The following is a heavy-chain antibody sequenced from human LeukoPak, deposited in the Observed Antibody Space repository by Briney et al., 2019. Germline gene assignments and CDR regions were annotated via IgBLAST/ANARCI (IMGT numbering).Heavy chain of an antibody. CDR3: ARVLCSGGSCPADY. CDR1: GYTFTSYG. J-gene: IGHJ4*02. CDR2: ISAYNGNT. D-gene: IGHD2-15*01. V-gene: IGHV1-18*04. Sequence: ASVKVSCKASGYTFTSYGISWVQQAPGQGLEWMGWISAYNGNTNYAQKLQGRVTMTTDTSTSTAYMELRSLRSDDTAVYYCARVLCSGGSCPADYWGQGTLVTVSS.